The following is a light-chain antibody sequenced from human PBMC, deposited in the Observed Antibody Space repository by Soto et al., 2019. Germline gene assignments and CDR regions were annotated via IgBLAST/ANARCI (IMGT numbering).Light chain of an antibody. Sequence: DIQMTQSPSTLSGSVGDRVTITCRASQTIISWLVWYQQKPGKAPKLLIYKASTLKSGVPSRFSGSGSGTEFTLTISSLQPDDFATYYCQQYNSYSLYTFGQGTRLEIK. CDR1: QTIISW. CDR3: QQYNSYSLYT. CDR2: KAS. J-gene: IGKJ5*01. V-gene: IGKV1-5*03.